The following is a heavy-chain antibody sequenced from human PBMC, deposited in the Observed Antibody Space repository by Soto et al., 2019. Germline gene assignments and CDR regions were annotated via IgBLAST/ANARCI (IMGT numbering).Heavy chain of an antibody. Sequence: GSLRLSCAASGFTFSSYAMSWVRQAPGKGLEWVSAISGSGGSTYYADSVKGRFTISRDNSKNTLYLQMNSLRAEDTAVYYCAKGAAYYDILTGYLDYWGQGTLVTVSS. CDR3: AKGAAYYDILTGYLDY. D-gene: IGHD3-9*01. J-gene: IGHJ4*02. CDR2: ISGSGGST. V-gene: IGHV3-23*01. CDR1: GFTFSSYA.